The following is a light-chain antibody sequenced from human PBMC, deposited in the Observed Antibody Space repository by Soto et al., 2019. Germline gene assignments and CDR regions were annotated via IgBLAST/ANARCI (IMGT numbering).Light chain of an antibody. CDR3: QQYNSYS. CDR1: QTISSW. CDR2: DAS. Sequence: DIQMTQSPSTLSSSVGDRVTITCRASQTISSWLAWYQHKPGKAXTLLIYDASTLERGVPSSFSGTGSGTEFTLTISSLQPDDFATYYCQQYNSYSFGQGTKVDIK. V-gene: IGKV1-5*01. J-gene: IGKJ1*01.